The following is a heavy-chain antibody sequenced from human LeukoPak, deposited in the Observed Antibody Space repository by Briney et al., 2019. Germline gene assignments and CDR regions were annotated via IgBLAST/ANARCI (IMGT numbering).Heavy chain of an antibody. V-gene: IGHV4-61*02. CDR2: IYTSGST. D-gene: IGHD2-2*02. Sequence: SQTLSLTYTVSGGSISSGSYYWSWIRQPAGKGLEWIGRIYTSGSTNYNPSLKSRVTISVDTSKNQFSLKLSSVTAADTAVYYCARRLAAIFYWFDPWGQGTLVTVSS. CDR3: ARRLAAIFYWFDP. J-gene: IGHJ5*02. CDR1: GGSISSGSYY.